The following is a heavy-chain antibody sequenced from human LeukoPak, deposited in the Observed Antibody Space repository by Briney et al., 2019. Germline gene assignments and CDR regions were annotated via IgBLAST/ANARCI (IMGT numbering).Heavy chain of an antibody. CDR2: IKQDGSEK. D-gene: IGHD5-12*01. J-gene: IGHJ4*02. CDR3: ARDVGKRGYSGYDLLDY. Sequence: GGSLRLSCAASGFTFSSYWMRWVRQASGKGLEWVANIKQDGSEKYYVDSVKGRFTISRDNAKNSLYLQMNSLRAEDTAVYYCARDVGKRGYSGYDLLDYWGQGTLVTVSS. CDR1: GFTFSSYW. V-gene: IGHV3-7*01.